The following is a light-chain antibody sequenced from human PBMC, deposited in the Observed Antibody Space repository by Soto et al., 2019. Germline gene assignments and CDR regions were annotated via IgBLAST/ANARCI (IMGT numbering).Light chain of an antibody. J-gene: IGKJ3*01. CDR3: QQANSFPFT. Sequence: DIQMTQSPSSVSASVGDRVTITCRASPGISSWLAWYQQKPGKAPKLLIYAASSLKSGVPSRFSGSVSGTDFTLSISSLQPEDFATYYFQQANSFPFTFGPGTKVDIK. CDR1: PGISSW. CDR2: AAS. V-gene: IGKV1D-12*01.